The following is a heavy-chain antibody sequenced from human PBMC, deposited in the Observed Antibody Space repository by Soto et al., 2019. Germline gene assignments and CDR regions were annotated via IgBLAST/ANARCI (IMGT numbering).Heavy chain of an antibody. CDR2: ITFSGGSA. CDR3: AREPLLTESGPGGFDS. J-gene: IGHJ4*02. V-gene: IGHV3-23*01. CDR1: GFTFRNYP. D-gene: IGHD3-10*01. Sequence: VQLLESGGGLVQPGGSLRLSCAASGFTFRNYPMSWVRRAPGKGLEWVSGITFSGGSAYYADSVRGRFIISRDNSKNTVSVQMNSLRDDDTAVYHCAREPLLTESGPGGFDSWGQGVLVTVSS.